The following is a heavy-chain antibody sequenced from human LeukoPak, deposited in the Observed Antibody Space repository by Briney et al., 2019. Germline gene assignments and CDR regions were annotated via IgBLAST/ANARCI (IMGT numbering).Heavy chain of an antibody. CDR3: ARAQEVEWFDP. CDR1: GFTFSSYS. J-gene: IGHJ5*02. V-gene: IGHV3-21*01. CDR2: ISSSSSYI. Sequence: GGSLRLSCAASGFTFSSYSMNWVRQAPGKGLEWVSSISSSSSYIYYADSVKGRFTISRDNAKNSLYLQMNSLRAEDTAVYYCARAQEVEWFDPWGQGTLVTVSS.